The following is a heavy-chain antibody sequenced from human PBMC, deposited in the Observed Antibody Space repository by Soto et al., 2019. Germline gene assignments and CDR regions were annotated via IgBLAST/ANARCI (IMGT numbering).Heavy chain of an antibody. CDR1: GFTFSSYA. D-gene: IGHD4-17*01. CDR3: AKGLLYGDYRSYFQH. Sequence: EVQLLESGGGLVQPGGSLRLSCAASGFTFSSYAMSWVRQAPGKGLEWVSAISGSGGSTYYADSVKGRFTISRDNSKNTLYLQLNSLRAEDTAVYYCAKGLLYGDYRSYFQHWGQGTLVTVSS. CDR2: ISGSGGST. J-gene: IGHJ1*01. V-gene: IGHV3-23*01.